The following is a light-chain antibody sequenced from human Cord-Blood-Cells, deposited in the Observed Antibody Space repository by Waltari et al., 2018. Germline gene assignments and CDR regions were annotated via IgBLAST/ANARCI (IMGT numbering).Light chain of an antibody. Sequence: QSALTQPASVSGSPGQSITISCTGTSSDVGGYNYVSWYQQHPGKAPKLMIYDVSKRRSGVSNRFSGSKSANTASLTISGLQAEDEADYYYSSSTSSSTWVFGGGTKLTVL. J-gene: IGLJ3*02. CDR3: SSSTSSSTWV. CDR2: DVS. V-gene: IGLV2-14*01. CDR1: SSDVGGYNY.